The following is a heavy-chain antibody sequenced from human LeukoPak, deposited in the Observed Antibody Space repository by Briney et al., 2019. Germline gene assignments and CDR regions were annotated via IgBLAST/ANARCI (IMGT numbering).Heavy chain of an antibody. CDR2: INHSGRT. V-gene: IGHV4-34*01. Sequence: SETLSLTCAVYGGSFSGYYWSWIRQPPGKGLEWIGEINHSGRTNYNPSLKSRVTISVDTSKNPFSLTLCSVTAADTAVYYCARVGDYDSIGYYGWFDPWGQGTLVTVSS. CDR3: ARVGDYDSIGYYGWFDP. D-gene: IGHD3-22*01. CDR1: GGSFSGYY. J-gene: IGHJ5*02.